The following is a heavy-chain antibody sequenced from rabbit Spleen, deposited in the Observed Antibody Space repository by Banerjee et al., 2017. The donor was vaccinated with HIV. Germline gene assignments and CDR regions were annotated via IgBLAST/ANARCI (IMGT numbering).Heavy chain of an antibody. V-gene: IGHV1S45*01. CDR1: GFSFSDRDV. CDR2: INSFTGRP. J-gene: IGHJ4*01. D-gene: IGHD2-1*01. CDR3: VRDLGYDDYSEKGYFNL. Sequence: QEQLVESGGGLVQPEGSLTLTCKASGFSFSDRDVMCWVRQAPGKGLEWIASINSFTGRPVYAAWAKDRFTISKASWTTVTLQMTSLTAADTATYFCVRDLGYDDYSEKGYFNLWGPGTLVTVS.